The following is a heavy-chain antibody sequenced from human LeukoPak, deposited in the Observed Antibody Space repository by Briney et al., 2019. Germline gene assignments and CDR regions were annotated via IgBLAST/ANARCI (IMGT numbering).Heavy chain of an antibody. J-gene: IGHJ6*03. V-gene: IGHV1-69*13. D-gene: IGHD2-2*01. Sequence: GASVKVSCKVSGYTLTQLSMHWVRQAPGQGLEWMGGIIPIFGTANYAQKFQGRVTITADESTSTAYMELSSLRSEDTAVYYCARDLPNYCSSTSCPRWYYMDVWGKGTTVTVSS. CDR3: ARDLPNYCSSTSCPRWYYMDV. CDR1: GYTLTQLS. CDR2: IIPIFGTA.